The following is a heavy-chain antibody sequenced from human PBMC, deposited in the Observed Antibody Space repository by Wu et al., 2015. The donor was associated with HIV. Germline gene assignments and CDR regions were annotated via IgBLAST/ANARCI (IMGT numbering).Heavy chain of an antibody. V-gene: IGHV1-8*01. J-gene: IGHJ4*02. Sequence: QVQLVQSGAEVKKPGASVKVSCKASGYTFTSYDVNWVRQATGQGLEWMGWMNPKSGNTGYAQKFQGRVTMTRNTSINTAYMELSSLRSEDTATYYCATHLQFPQQHFDYWAREPWLP. CDR1: GYTFTSYD. CDR3: ATHLQFPQQHFDY. D-gene: IGHD4-11*01. CDR2: MNPKSGNT.